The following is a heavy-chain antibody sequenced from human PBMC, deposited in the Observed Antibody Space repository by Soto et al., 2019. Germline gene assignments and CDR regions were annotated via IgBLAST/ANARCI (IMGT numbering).Heavy chain of an antibody. D-gene: IGHD3-16*01. CDR2: IYYSGYT. CDR1: GGSISSSSYY. Sequence: QLQLQESGPGLVKPSETLSLTCTVSGGSISSSSYYWGWIRQPPGKGLEWIGSIYYSGYTYYNPXLKSRVTIAVDXSXHXXSLKLSSVTAADTAVYYCARHNGPLYVGYYYDMDVWGQGTTVTVSS. V-gene: IGHV4-39*01. J-gene: IGHJ6*02. CDR3: ARHNGPLYVGYYYDMDV.